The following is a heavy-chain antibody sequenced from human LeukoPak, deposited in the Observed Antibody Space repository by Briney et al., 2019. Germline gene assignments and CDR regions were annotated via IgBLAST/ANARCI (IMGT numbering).Heavy chain of an antibody. J-gene: IGHJ6*03. D-gene: IGHD4/OR15-4a*01. CDR1: GGSISSGNYY. CDR3: ARSVLGYYYYMDV. CDR2: IYPSGRI. V-gene: IGHV4-61*02. Sequence: SETLSLTCTVSGGSISSGNYYWSWIRQPAGKGLEWIGRIYPSGRINYNPSLKSRVTISVDTSKNQFSLKLNSVTAADTAVYYCARSVLGYYYYMDVWGKGTTVTVSS.